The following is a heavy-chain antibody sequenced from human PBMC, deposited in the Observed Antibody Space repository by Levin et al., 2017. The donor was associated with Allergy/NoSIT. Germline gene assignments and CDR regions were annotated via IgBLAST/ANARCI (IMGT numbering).Heavy chain of an antibody. CDR1: GYTFTGYY. D-gene: IGHD6-19*01. J-gene: IGHJ5*02. CDR2: INPNSGGT. CDR3: ARAVRTVESFWYSSGVDLTQFDP. V-gene: IGHV1-2*02. Sequence: ASVKVSCKASGYTFTGYYMHWVRQAPGQGLEWMGWINPNSGGTNYAQKFQGRVTMTRDTSISTAYMELSRLRSDDTAVYYCARAVRTVESFWYSSGVDLTQFDPWGQGTLVTVSS.